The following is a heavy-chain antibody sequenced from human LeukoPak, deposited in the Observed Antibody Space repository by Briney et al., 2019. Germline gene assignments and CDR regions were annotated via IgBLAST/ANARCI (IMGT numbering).Heavy chain of an antibody. V-gene: IGHV3-74*01. J-gene: IGHJ5*02. D-gene: IGHD2-2*01. Sequence: GGSLRLSCAASGFTFSSYWMHWVRQAPGKGLVWVSRINSDGSSTSYADSGKGRFTISRDNAKNTLYLQMNSLRAEDTAVYYCARDPADIVVVPAAMSWFDPWGQGTLVTVSS. CDR1: GFTFSSYW. CDR3: ARDPADIVVVPAAMSWFDP. CDR2: INSDGSST.